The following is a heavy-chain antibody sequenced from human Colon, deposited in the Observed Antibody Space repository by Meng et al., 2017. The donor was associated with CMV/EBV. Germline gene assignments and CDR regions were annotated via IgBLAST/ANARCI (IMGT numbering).Heavy chain of an antibody. D-gene: IGHD5-18*01. Sequence: GGSLRLSCAASGITFSSYAMSWVRQAPGKGLEWVSGVTGSGGNTYYADSVRGRFTVSRDNSKNTVYLQMNSLRAEDTAVYYCANHPVYRYIYGRTYFDYWGQGTLVTVSS. CDR2: VTGSGGNT. V-gene: IGHV3-23*01. CDR1: GITFSSYA. CDR3: ANHPVYRYIYGRTYFDY. J-gene: IGHJ4*02.